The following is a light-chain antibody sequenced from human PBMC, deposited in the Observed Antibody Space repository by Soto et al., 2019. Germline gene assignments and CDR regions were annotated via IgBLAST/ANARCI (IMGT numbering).Light chain of an antibody. CDR2: DAS. V-gene: IGKV3-20*01. J-gene: IGKJ5*01. Sequence: EIVLTQSPGTLSFSPGERATLSCRASQSVSRNYLAWFQKKPGQAPRLLIYDASTRATGIPDKFGGSGSGTDFTLTISRLEPEDFAVYFCQQYFTSPITFGQGTRLEIK. CDR1: QSVSRNY. CDR3: QQYFTSPIT.